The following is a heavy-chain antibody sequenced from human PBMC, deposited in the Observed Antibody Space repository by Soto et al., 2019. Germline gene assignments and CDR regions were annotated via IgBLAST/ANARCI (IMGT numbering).Heavy chain of an antibody. CDR2: ISSGGLST. CDR3: SKAPGDYYYMDV. Sequence: EVQLLESGGGLVQPGGSLRLSCAASGFTFSDYSMNWVRQAPGMGLEWVSTISSGGLSTYYADSVQGRFTISRDNSNDKVYLQMNNLRAEDTAVYYCSKAPGDYYYMDVWGKGTTVTVSS. J-gene: IGHJ6*03. V-gene: IGHV3-23*01. CDR1: GFTFSDYS.